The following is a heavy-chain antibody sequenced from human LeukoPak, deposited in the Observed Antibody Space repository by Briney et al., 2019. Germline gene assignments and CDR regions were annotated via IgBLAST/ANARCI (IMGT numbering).Heavy chain of an antibody. CDR2: IYYSGST. CDR3: APSPDSSWYAVSGIFDY. V-gene: IGHV4-39*01. Sequence: SSETLSLTCTVSGGSISSSSYYWGWIRQPPGKGLEWIGSIYYSGSTYYNPSLKSRVTISVDTSKNQFSLKLSSVTAADTAVYYCAPSPDSSWYAVSGIFDYWGKGTLVTVSS. D-gene: IGHD6-13*01. J-gene: IGHJ4*02. CDR1: GGSISSSSYY.